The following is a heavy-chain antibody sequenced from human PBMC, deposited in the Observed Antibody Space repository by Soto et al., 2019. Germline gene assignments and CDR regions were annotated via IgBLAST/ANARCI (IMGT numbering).Heavy chain of an antibody. J-gene: IGHJ4*02. CDR2: INAGNGNT. CDR1: GYTFTSYA. Sequence: GASVKVSCKASGYTFTSYAMHWVRQAPGQRLEWMGWINAGNGNTKYSQKFQGRVTITRDTSASTAYMELSSLRSEDTAVYYCARGGLGSGWNFDYWGQGTLVTVSS. V-gene: IGHV1-3*01. D-gene: IGHD6-19*01. CDR3: ARGGLGSGWNFDY.